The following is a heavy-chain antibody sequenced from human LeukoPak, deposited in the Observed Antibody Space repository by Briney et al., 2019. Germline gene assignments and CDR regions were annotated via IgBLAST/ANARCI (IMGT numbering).Heavy chain of an antibody. CDR2: IYYSGST. CDR3: ARDQEGRIAAAGTLDY. J-gene: IGHJ4*02. CDR1: GGSISSYY. D-gene: IGHD6-13*01. Sequence: SETLSLTCTVSGGSISSYYWSWVRQPPGKGLEWIGYIYYSGSTNYNPSLKSRVTISVDTSNNQFSLKLSSVTAADTAVYYCARDQEGRIAAAGTLDYWGQGTLVTVSS. V-gene: IGHV4-59*12.